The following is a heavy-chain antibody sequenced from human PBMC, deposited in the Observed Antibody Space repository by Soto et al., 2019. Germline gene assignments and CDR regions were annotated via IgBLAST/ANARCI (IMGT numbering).Heavy chain of an antibody. V-gene: IGHV4-31*03. CDR2: IYYSGST. CDR1: GGSISSGGYY. CDR3: ARGPYYYGSGRKVATIAWVDS. D-gene: IGHD3-10*01. Sequence: SETLSLTCTVSGGSISSGGYYWSWIRQHPGKGQEWIGYIYYSGSTYYNASLKSRVTISVDTSKNQFSLKLSSVTAADTAVYYCARGPYYYGSGRKVATIAWVDSWGQGTLVTVSS. J-gene: IGHJ5*01.